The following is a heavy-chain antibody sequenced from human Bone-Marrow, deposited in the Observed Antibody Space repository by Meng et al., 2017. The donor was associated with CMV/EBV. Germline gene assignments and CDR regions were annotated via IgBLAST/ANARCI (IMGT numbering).Heavy chain of an antibody. J-gene: IGHJ4*02. D-gene: IGHD2-21*02. Sequence: ASGFTFSSYVVNWVRQAPGKGLEWVSSISNTDGSTYYADSVKGQFTISRDNSKNTLYLQMNSLRVEDTAVYYCAKGRVTLSLSASDYWGQGSLVTVSS. V-gene: IGHV3-23*01. CDR2: ISNTDGST. CDR3: AKGRVTLSLSASDY. CDR1: GFTFSSYV.